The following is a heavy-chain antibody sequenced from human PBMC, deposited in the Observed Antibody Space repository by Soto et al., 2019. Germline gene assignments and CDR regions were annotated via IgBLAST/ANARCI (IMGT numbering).Heavy chain of an antibody. Sequence: GGSLRPSCAASGFTFSSYGMHWVRQAPGKGQGRVAVIANDGSNKYYADTVKGRFTISRDNSQKKAYLQMSSLRTEDTAVYYCVKGEYYYDGSAYYPFDYWGQGP. V-gene: IGHV3-30*18. J-gene: IGHJ4*02. CDR2: IANDGSNK. D-gene: IGHD3-22*01. CDR3: VKGEYYYDGSAYYPFDY. CDR1: GFTFSSYG.